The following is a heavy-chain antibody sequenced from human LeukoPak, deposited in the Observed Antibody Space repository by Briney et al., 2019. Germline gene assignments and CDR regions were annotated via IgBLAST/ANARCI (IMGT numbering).Heavy chain of an antibody. J-gene: IGHJ6*04. Sequence: ASVKVSCKASGYTFTSYTVSWVRQAPGQGLEGLGWIGTYNANTNYAQKFQGRVAMTTDTSTSTVYMELRSLTSDDTAVYYCARNGYSSDWVNYFGMDVWGKGTTVTVSS. CDR1: GYTFTSYT. CDR2: IGTYNANT. CDR3: ARNGYSSDWVNYFGMDV. D-gene: IGHD6-25*01. V-gene: IGHV1-18*04.